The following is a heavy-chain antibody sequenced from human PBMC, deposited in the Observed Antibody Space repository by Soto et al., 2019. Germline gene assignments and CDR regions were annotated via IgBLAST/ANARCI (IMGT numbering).Heavy chain of an antibody. CDR1: GLTFSGYG. Sequence: EVQLLESGGGLVQPGGSLRLSCAASGLTFSGYGMSWVRQAPGTGLGWVSAISGSGSTTYYADSVKGRFTISRDDSKNILFLQRNSLRAEDTAVYYCVTRSRGLQSSPPRLDSWGQGTLVTVSS. V-gene: IGHV3-23*01. CDR2: ISGSGSTT. CDR3: VTRSRGLQSSPPRLDS. J-gene: IGHJ4*02. D-gene: IGHD4-4*01.